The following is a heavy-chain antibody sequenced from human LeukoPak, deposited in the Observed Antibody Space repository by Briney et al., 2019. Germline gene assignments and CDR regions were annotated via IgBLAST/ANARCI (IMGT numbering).Heavy chain of an antibody. CDR2: INSDGSST. V-gene: IGHV3-74*01. D-gene: IGHD3-10*01. J-gene: IGHJ3*02. Sequence: GRSLRLSCAASGFTFSGYWIHWVRQAPGKGLVWVSRINSDGSSTSYADSVKGRFTISRDNAKKTLYLQMNSLRAEDTAVYYCARPSGSYYYDAFGIWGQGTMVTVSS. CDR1: GFTFSGYW. CDR3: ARPSGSYYYDAFGI.